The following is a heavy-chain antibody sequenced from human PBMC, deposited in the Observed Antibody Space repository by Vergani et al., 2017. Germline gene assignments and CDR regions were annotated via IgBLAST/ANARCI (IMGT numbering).Heavy chain of an antibody. CDR2: IYYSGST. CDR1: GGSISSSSYY. V-gene: IGHV4-39*01. J-gene: IGHJ4*02. Sequence: QLQLQESGPGLVKPSETLSLTCTVSGGSISSSSYYWGWIRQPPGKGLEWIGSIYYSGSTYYNPSLKSRVTISVDTSKNQFSLKLSSVTAADTAVYYCATRNSGYDWAFDYWGQGTLVTVSS. CDR3: ATRNSGYDWAFDY. D-gene: IGHD5-12*01.